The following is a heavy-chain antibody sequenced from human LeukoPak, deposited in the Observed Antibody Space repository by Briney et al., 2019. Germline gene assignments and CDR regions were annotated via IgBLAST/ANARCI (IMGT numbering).Heavy chain of an antibody. CDR3: ARVWQDYSNVDY. Sequence: TGGSLRLSCGASGFTFSNYHMNWVRQAPGKGLEWISYITTSSSSINYADSVKGRFAISRDNAKNSLYLQINSLRAEDTAVYYCARVWQDYSNVDYWGQGTLVTVSS. J-gene: IGHJ4*02. CDR2: ITTSSSSI. D-gene: IGHD4-11*01. CDR1: GFTFSNYH. V-gene: IGHV3-48*01.